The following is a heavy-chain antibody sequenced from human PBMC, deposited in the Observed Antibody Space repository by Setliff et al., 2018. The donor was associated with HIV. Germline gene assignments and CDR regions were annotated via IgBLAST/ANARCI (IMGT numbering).Heavy chain of an antibody. V-gene: IGHV1-69*10. CDR3: ARDQRAYNWNDAVFYYYGLDV. J-gene: IGHJ6*02. CDR1: GGTFSSYA. CDR2: IIPMLDIA. Sequence: GASVKVSCKASGGTFSSYAISWVRQAPGQGLEWMGGIIPMLDIANYAQKFQGRVTITADESTSTAYMELSSLRSEDTAVYYCARDQRAYNWNDAVFYYYGLDVWGQGTTVTVS. D-gene: IGHD1-20*01.